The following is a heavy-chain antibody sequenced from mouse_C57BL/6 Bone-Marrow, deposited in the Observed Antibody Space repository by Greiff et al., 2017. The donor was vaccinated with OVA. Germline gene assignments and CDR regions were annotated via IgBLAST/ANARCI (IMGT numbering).Heavy chain of an antibody. D-gene: IGHD1-1*01. J-gene: IGHJ1*03. CDR2: IYPGDGDT. V-gene: IGHV1-80*01. Sequence: VQLVESGAELVKPGASVKISCKASGYAFSSYWMNWVKQRPGKGLEWIGQIYPGDGDTNYNGKFKGKATLTADKSSSTAYMQLSSLTSEDSAVYFCASITTVVDHWYFDVWGTGTTVTVSS. CDR3: ASITTVVDHWYFDV. CDR1: GYAFSSYW.